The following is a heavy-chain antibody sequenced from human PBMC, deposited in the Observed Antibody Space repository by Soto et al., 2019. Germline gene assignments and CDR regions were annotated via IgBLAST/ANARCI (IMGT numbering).Heavy chain of an antibody. Sequence: PGGSLRLSCAASGFPFSNAWMSLVRQAPGKGLEWVGRIKSKTDGGTTDYAAHVKGRFTISRDDSKNTLYLQMNSLKTEDTAVYYCTTYSRSGWAYWGQGTLVTVSS. CDR1: GFPFSNAW. D-gene: IGHD6-19*01. V-gene: IGHV3-15*01. CDR2: IKSKTDGGTT. J-gene: IGHJ4*02. CDR3: TTYSRSGWAY.